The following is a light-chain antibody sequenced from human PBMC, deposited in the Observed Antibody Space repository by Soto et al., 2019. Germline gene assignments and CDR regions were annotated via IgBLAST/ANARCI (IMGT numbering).Light chain of an antibody. CDR3: QQLDSYPLT. Sequence: IQLTQSPSSLSASVRDRVTITCRASQGISSFLAWFQQKPGKAPKLLISGASTVQSGVPSRFSGRGSGTDFTLTISSLQPEDIATYYCQQLDSYPLTFGGGTKVQIK. V-gene: IGKV1-9*01. CDR1: QGISSF. J-gene: IGKJ4*01. CDR2: GAS.